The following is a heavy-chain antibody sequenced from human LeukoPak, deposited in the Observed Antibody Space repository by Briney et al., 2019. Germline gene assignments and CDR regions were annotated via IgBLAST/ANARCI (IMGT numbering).Heavy chain of an antibody. D-gene: IGHD4-17*01. CDR2: INHSGST. V-gene: IGHV4-34*01. J-gene: IGHJ5*02. Sequence: SETLSLTCAVYGGSFSGYYWSWIRQPPGKGLEWIGEINHSGSTNYNPSLKSRVTISVDTSKNQFSLKLSSVTAADTAVYYCARYGRRIRPFDPWGQGTLVTVSS. CDR3: ARYGRRIRPFDP. CDR1: GGSFSGYY.